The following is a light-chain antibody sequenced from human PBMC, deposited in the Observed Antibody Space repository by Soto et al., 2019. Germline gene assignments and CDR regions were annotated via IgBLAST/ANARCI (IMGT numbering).Light chain of an antibody. V-gene: IGLV2-14*01. Sequence: QSALTQPASVSGSPGQSITISCTGTSSDVGGYNYVSWYQQHPGKAPKLIIYDVSDRPSGVSSRFSGSKSGNAASLTISGLQGEDEADYYCSSYTTSDTHVFGSGTKLTVL. CDR1: SSDVGGYNY. CDR2: DVS. J-gene: IGLJ1*01. CDR3: SSYTTSDTHV.